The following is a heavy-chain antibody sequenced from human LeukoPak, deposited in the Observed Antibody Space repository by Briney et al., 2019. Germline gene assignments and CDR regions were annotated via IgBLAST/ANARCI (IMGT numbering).Heavy chain of an antibody. Sequence: PSETLSLTCTVSGGSISSGSYYWSWIRQPAGKGLVWIGRIYTSGSTNYNPSLKSRVTISVDTSKNQFSLKLSSVTAADTAVYYCARDRAATRTNWFDPWGQGTLVTVSS. CDR2: IYTSGST. CDR1: GGSISSGSYY. J-gene: IGHJ5*02. D-gene: IGHD2-15*01. CDR3: ARDRAATRTNWFDP. V-gene: IGHV4-61*02.